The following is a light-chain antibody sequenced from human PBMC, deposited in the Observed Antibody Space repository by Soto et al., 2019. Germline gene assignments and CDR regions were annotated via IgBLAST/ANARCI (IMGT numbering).Light chain of an antibody. Sequence: DIVMTQSPDSLAVSLGERATINCKSSQSVLYSSNNKNYLAWYQQKPGKAPKLLIYDVSSLQSGVPSRFSGSGSETEFTLTISSLLPDDFATYYCQQYNSYSWTFGQGTKVDIK. CDR2: DVS. V-gene: IGKV4-1*01. CDR3: QQYNSYSWT. J-gene: IGKJ1*01. CDR1: QSVLYSSNNKNY.